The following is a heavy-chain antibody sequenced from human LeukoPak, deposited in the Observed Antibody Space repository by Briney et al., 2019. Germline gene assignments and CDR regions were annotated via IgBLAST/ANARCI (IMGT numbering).Heavy chain of an antibody. J-gene: IGHJ4*02. CDR3: ARDRYYYYDSSGYPPPHDY. V-gene: IGHV3-30-3*01. CDR2: ISYDGSNK. Sequence: PGRSLRLSCAASGFTFSSYAMHWVRQAPGKGLEWVAVISYDGSNKYYADSVKGRFTISRDNSKNTLYLQMNSLRAEDTAVYYCARDRYYYYDSSGYPPPHDYWGQGTLVTVSS. CDR1: GFTFSSYA. D-gene: IGHD3-22*01.